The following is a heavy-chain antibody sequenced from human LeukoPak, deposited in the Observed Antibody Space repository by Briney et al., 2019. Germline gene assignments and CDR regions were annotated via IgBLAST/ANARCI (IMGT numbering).Heavy chain of an antibody. Sequence: GGSLRLSCAASGFTFSNAWMSWVRQAPGKGLEWVGRIKSKTDGGTTDYAAPVKGRFTISRDDSKNTLYLQMNSLKTEDTAVYYCTAALFGEPANFDYWGQGTLVTVPS. J-gene: IGHJ4*02. CDR1: GFTFSNAW. CDR2: IKSKTDGGTT. CDR3: TAALFGEPANFDY. V-gene: IGHV3-15*01. D-gene: IGHD3-10*02.